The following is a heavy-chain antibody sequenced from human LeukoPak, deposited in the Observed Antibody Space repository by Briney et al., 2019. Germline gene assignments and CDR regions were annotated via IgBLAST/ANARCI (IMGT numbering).Heavy chain of an antibody. Sequence: SETLSLTCAVYGGSFSGYYWSWIRQPPGKGREWIGEINLIGSTNYNPSLKSRVTISVDTSNNQFSMKLSSVTAADTAVYYCARAHWASDSSGYPSFDYWGQGTLVTVSS. J-gene: IGHJ4*02. CDR3: ARAHWASDSSGYPSFDY. CDR1: GGSFSGYY. D-gene: IGHD3-22*01. CDR2: INLIGST. V-gene: IGHV4-34*01.